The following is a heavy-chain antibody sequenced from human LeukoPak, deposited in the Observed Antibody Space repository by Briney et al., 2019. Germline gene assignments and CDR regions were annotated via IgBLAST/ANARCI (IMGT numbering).Heavy chain of an antibody. V-gene: IGHV3-66*01. D-gene: IGHD1-14*01. Sequence: GGSLRLSCAASGFTISSYWMSWVRQAPGKGLEWVSVIYSGPTTYYADSVEGRFTISRDNSKNTLYLQMNSLRAEDTAVYYCARGGNQRSLAYWGQGTLVTVSS. CDR1: GFTISSYW. CDR3: ARGGNQRSLAY. J-gene: IGHJ4*02. CDR2: IYSGPTT.